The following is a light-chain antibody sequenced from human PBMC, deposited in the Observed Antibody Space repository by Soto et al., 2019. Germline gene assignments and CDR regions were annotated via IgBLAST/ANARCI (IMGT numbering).Light chain of an antibody. CDR3: QQYNNWPL. Sequence: EIVMTQSPATLSVSPGERATLSCRASQSVSSNLAWYQQKPGQAPRLLIYGASTRATGIPARFSGSGSGTEFTLTISSLQSEDFAVYYCQQYNNWPLFCPGTKVDIK. CDR2: GAS. J-gene: IGKJ3*01. CDR1: QSVSSN. V-gene: IGKV3-15*01.